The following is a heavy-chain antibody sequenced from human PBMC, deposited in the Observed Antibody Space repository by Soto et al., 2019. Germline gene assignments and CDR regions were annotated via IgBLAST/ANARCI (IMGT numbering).Heavy chain of an antibody. CDR3: ARGRDRYASMGYYYYYYGMDV. CDR1: GGSFRGYY. D-gene: IGHD2-2*01. CDR2: INHSGST. J-gene: IGHJ6*02. V-gene: IGHV4-34*01. Sequence: SETLSLTCAVNGGSFRGYYWSWIRQPPGKGLEWIGEINHSGSTNYNPSLKSRVTISVDTSKNQFSLKLSSVTAADTAVYYCARGRDRYASMGYYYYYYGMDVWGQGTTVT.